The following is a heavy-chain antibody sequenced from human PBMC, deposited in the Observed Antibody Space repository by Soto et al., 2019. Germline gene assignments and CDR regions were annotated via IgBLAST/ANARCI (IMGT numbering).Heavy chain of an antibody. CDR3: ARDQGVAAAGITWFDP. D-gene: IGHD6-13*01. V-gene: IGHV4-4*07. CDR1: GASMNSYH. J-gene: IGHJ5*02. Sequence: PSETLSLNCTVSGASMNSYHWSWIRQPAGKGLEWIGHIHSSGSTNYNPSLKSRVTMSVDTSKNQFPLRLMSLTAADTAVYYCARDQGVAAAGITWFDPWGQGSLVTVSS. CDR2: IHSSGST.